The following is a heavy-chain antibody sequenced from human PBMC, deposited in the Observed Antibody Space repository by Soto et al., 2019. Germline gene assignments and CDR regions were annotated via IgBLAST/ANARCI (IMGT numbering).Heavy chain of an antibody. CDR2: IYSGGST. V-gene: IGHV3-53*01. CDR3: ARDNYYDSSGYPPYYYYYGMDV. J-gene: IGHJ6*02. CDR1: GFTVSSNY. D-gene: IGHD3-22*01. Sequence: GGSLRLSCAASGFTVSSNYMSWVRQAPGKGLEWVSVIYSGGSTYYADSVKGRFTISIDNSKNTLYLQMNSLRAEDTAVYYCARDNYYDSSGYPPYYYYYGMDVWGQGTTVTVSS.